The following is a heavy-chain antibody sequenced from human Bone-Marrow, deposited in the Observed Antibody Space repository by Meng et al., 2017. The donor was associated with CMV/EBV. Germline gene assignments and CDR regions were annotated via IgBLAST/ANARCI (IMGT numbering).Heavy chain of an antibody. J-gene: IGHJ6*02. V-gene: IGHV4-34*01. CDR1: GGSFSGYY. CDR3: ARESFSVAGSLYYGMDV. CDR2: INHSGST. D-gene: IGHD6-19*01. Sequence: SETLSLTCAVYGGSFSGYYWSWIRQPPGKGLEWIGEINHSGSTNYNPSLKSRVTISVDTSKNQFSLKLSSVTAADTAVYYCARESFSVAGSLYYGMDVWGQGTTVTVSS.